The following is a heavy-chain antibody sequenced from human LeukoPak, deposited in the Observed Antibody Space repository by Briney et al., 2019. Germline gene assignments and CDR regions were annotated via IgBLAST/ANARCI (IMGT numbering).Heavy chain of an antibody. CDR3: AKDLGSGWTTGPHQYFDY. V-gene: IGHV3-30*02. J-gene: IGHJ4*02. CDR2: IRYDGSNK. D-gene: IGHD6-19*01. Sequence: GGSLRLSCAASGFTFSSYGMHWVHQAPGKGLEWVAFIRYDGSNKYYADSVKGRFTISRDNSKNTLYLQMNSLRAEDTAVYYCAKDLGSGWTTGPHQYFDYWGQGTLVTVSS. CDR1: GFTFSSYG.